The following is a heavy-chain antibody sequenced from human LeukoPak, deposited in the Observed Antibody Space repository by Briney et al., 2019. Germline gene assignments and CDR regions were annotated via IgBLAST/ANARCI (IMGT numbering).Heavy chain of an antibody. CDR2: INAGNGNT. CDR1: GYTFTSYA. D-gene: IGHD3-10*01. V-gene: IGHV1-3*01. CDR3: ARNYYGSGSYYGGANP. Sequence: ASVKVSCKASGYTFTSYAMHWVRQAPGQRLEWMGWINAGNGNTKYSQKFQGRVIITRDTSASTAYMELSSLRSEDTAVYYCARNYYGSGSYYGGANPWGQGTLVTVSS. J-gene: IGHJ5*02.